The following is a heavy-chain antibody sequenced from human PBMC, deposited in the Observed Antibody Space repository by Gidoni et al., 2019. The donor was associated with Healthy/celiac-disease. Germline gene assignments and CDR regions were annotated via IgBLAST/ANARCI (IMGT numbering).Heavy chain of an antibody. CDR3: ARHSPPRFYDILTGYPYSGVFDY. J-gene: IGHJ4*02. Sequence: QLQLQESGPGLVKPSETLSLTCPVSGGSISSSSYYWGWIRQPPGKGLEWIGSIYYSGSTYYNPSLKSRVTISVDTSKNQFSLKLSSVTAADTAVYYCARHSPPRFYDILTGYPYSGVFDYWGQGTLVTVSS. D-gene: IGHD3-9*01. CDR1: GGSISSSSYY. V-gene: IGHV4-39*01. CDR2: IYYSGST.